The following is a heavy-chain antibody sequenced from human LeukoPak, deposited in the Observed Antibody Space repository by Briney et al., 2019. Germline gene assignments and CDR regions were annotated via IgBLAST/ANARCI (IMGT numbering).Heavy chain of an antibody. CDR1: GGSITTTNF. CDR2: ISLRGRT. Sequence: SGTLSLTCGVSGGSITTTNFWSWVRQPQGGGLEWIGEISLRGRTQYNPSLKSRVTISVDTSKNQFSLKLNSVTAAHTAVYYCARKPIFASGRHWYYFDNWGQGTLVTVSS. D-gene: IGHD3-10*01. V-gene: IGHV4-4*02. J-gene: IGHJ4*02. CDR3: ARKPIFASGRHWYYFDN.